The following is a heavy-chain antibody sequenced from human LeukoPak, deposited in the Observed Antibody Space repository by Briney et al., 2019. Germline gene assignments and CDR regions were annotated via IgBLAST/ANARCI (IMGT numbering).Heavy chain of an antibody. CDR1: GFTVSSNY. J-gene: IGHJ4*02. V-gene: IGHV4-34*01. Sequence: GSLRLSCAASGFTVSSNYMSWIRRPPGKGLEWIGEINHSGSTNYNPSLKSRVTISVDTSKNQFSLKLSSVTAADTAVYYCARDGFGSSWAALNPWGQGTLVTVSS. D-gene: IGHD6-13*01. CDR3: ARDGFGSSWAALNP. CDR2: INHSGST.